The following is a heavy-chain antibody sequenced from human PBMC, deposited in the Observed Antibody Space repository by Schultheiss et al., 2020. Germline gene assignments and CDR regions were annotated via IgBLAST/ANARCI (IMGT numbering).Heavy chain of an antibody. CDR2: IYSSGNI. V-gene: IGHV4-39*01. CDR3: ARHRPYGSGSYYNDHYYYYGMDV. CDR1: NSSIASSSYY. J-gene: IGHJ6*02. Sequence: SETLSLTCTVSNSSIASSSYYWGWIRQPPGKGLDWIGSIYSSGNIFHNPSLKSRFTMSIDTSKNQFSLKLSSVTAADTAVYYCARHRPYGSGSYYNDHYYYYGMDVWGQGTTVTVSS. D-gene: IGHD3-10*01.